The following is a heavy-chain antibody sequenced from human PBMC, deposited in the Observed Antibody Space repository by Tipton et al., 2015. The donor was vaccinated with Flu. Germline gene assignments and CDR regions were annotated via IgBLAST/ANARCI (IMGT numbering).Heavy chain of an antibody. CDR3: ARRGFGSYYFDS. V-gene: IGHV4-61*02. CDR1: GGFINSGSSY. CDR2: ISTSGSP. J-gene: IGHJ4*01. Sequence: TLSLTCTVSGGFINSGSSYWSWIRQPAGKGPEWIGRISTSGSPNYNPSRKSRVTISVDTYKNQFSLKLRSVTAADTAVYYCARRGFGSYYFDSWGHGTLVTVSS. D-gene: IGHD5-12*01.